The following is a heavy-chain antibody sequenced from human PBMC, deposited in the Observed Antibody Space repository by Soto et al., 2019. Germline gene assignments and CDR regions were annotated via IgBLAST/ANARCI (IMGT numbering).Heavy chain of an antibody. V-gene: IGHV4-59*08. D-gene: IGHD2-2*01. CDR2: IYYSGST. J-gene: IGHJ3*02. Sequence: QVQLQESGPGLVKPSETLSLTCTVSGGSISSYYWSWIRQPPGKGLEWIGYIYYSGSTNYNPSLKSRVTIAVDTSKNQSSLKLSSVTAADTAVYYCARGRPAATDAFDIWGQGTMGTVSS. CDR3: ARGRPAATDAFDI. CDR1: GGSISSYY.